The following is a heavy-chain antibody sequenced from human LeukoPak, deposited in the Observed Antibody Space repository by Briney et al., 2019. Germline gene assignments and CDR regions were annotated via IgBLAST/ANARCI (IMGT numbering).Heavy chain of an antibody. J-gene: IGHJ6*02. D-gene: IGHD5-12*01. CDR2: ISYSGNT. CDR3: ARVRIVATIGYYYHGMDV. CDR1: GGSISSSDFY. Sequence: SETLSLTCTVSGGSISSSDFYWGWIRQPPGKGLEWIGSISYSGNTYYNPSLKSRVTISVDTSKNQLSLKLSSVTAADTAVYYCARVRIVATIGYYYHGMDVWGQGTTVTVSS. V-gene: IGHV4-39*01.